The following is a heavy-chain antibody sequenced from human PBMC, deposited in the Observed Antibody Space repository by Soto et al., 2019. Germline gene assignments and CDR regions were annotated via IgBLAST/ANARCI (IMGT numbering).Heavy chain of an antibody. D-gene: IGHD3-22*01. V-gene: IGHV1-69*05. CDR3: ASWAYYDTSGYYLFDY. J-gene: IGHJ4*02. CDR1: GGTFSSHA. Sequence: QVQLVQSGAEVKKPGSSVKVSCKASGGTFSSHAICWVRQAPGQGLEWMGGIIPIFGTATYAQKFQGRVTIXXDESTSTAYMELSSLRSEDTAVYYCASWAYYDTSGYYLFDYWGQGTLVTVSS. CDR2: IIPIFGTA.